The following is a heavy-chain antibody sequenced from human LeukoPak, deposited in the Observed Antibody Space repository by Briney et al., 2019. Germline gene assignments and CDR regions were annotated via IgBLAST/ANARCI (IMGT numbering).Heavy chain of an antibody. CDR2: INWNGGST. J-gene: IGHJ4*02. Sequence: PGGSLRLSCAASGFTFSDYYMSWVRQAPGKGLEWVSGINWNGGSTGYADSVKGRFTISRDNAKNSLYLQMNSLRAEDTAVYYCAREITTNGGRYFDYWGQGTLVTVSS. D-gene: IGHD7-27*01. CDR3: AREITTNGGRYFDY. CDR1: GFTFSDYY. V-gene: IGHV3-20*04.